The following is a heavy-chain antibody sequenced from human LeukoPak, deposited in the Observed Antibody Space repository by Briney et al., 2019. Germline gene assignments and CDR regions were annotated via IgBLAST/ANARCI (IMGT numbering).Heavy chain of an antibody. V-gene: IGHV3-74*01. Sequence: QPGGSLRLSCAASGFTFSSYWMHWVRQAPGKGLVWVSRINSDGSSTSYADSVKGRFTISRDNAKNTLYLQMNSLRAEDTAVYYCAREMALRYHWGARKRRYYFDYWGQGTLVTVSS. D-gene: IGHD3-9*01. CDR1: GFTFSSYW. CDR3: AREMALRYHWGARKRRYYFDY. J-gene: IGHJ4*02. CDR2: INSDGSST.